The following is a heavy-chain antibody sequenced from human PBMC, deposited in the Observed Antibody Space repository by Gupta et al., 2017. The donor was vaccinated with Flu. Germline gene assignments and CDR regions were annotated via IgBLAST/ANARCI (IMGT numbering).Heavy chain of an antibody. J-gene: IGHJ6*02. D-gene: IGHD6-13*01. CDR3: ARDRGSSWQYYYGMDV. CDR1: GFTFSSYW. Sequence: EVQLVESGGGLVQPGGSLRLSCAASGFTFSSYWMSWVRQAPGKGLEWVANIKQDGSEKYYVDSVKGRFTISRDNAKNSLYLQMNSLRAEDTAVYYCARDRGSSWQYYYGMDVWGQGTTVTVSS. V-gene: IGHV3-7*01. CDR2: IKQDGSEK.